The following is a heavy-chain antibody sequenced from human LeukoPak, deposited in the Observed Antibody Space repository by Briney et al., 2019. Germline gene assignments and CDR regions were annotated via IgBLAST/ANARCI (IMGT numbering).Heavy chain of an antibody. J-gene: IGHJ5*02. V-gene: IGHV4-61*02. CDR1: GGSISSDTFS. CDR2: IYTSGTT. Sequence: PSQTLSLTCAVSGGSISSDTFSWNWIRQPAGRGLEWIGRIYTSGTTNYNPSLKSQVTISLDTSKNQFSLKLNSVTAADTAVYYCVRGKRGYDILTGYSQYNYFDPWGQGTLVTVSS. CDR3: VRGKRGYDILTGYSQYNYFDP. D-gene: IGHD3-9*01.